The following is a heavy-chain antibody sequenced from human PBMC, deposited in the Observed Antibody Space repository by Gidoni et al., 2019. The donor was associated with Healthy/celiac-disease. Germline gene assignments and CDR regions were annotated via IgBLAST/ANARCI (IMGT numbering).Heavy chain of an antibody. CDR1: GDSVSSNSAA. CDR3: ARDHCSGGSCPPRGWFDP. J-gene: IGHJ5*02. D-gene: IGHD2-15*01. Sequence: QVQLQQSGPGLVKPSQTLSLTCAISGDSVSSNSAAWNWIRQSPSRGLEWLGRTYYRSKWYNDYAVSVKSRITINPDTSKNQFSLQLNSVTPEDTAVYYCARDHCSGGSCPPRGWFDPWGQGTLVTVSS. V-gene: IGHV6-1*01. CDR2: TYYRSKWYN.